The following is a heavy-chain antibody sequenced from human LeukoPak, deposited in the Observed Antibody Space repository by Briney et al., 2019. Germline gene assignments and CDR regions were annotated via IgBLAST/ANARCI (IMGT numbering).Heavy chain of an antibody. D-gene: IGHD4-23*01. V-gene: IGHV5-51*01. CDR2: IYPGDSDT. J-gene: IGHJ4*02. CDR1: GYSFTNYW. Sequence: GESLKISLKGSGYSFTNYWIGWVRQMPGKGLEGVGIIYPGDSDTRYSPSFQGQVTISADKSISTAYLQWSSLKASDTAMYSCARPYDYGGNSWYYWGQGTLVTVSS. CDR3: ARPYDYGGNSWYY.